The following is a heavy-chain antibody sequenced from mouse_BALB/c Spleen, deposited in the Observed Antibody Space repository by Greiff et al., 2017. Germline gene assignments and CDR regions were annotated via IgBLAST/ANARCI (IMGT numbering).Heavy chain of an antibody. J-gene: IGHJ1*01. CDR2: ISSGGST. V-gene: IGHV5-6-4*01. D-gene: IGHD2-4*01. CDR1: GFTFSSYA. CDR3: TRDPTMITSYWYFDV. Sequence: EVKLMESGGGLVKPGGSLKLSCAASGFTFSSYAMSWVRQTPEKRLEWVASISSGGSTYYPDSVKGRFTISRDNAKNTLYLQMSSLKSEDTAMYYCTRDPTMITSYWYFDVWGAGTTVTVSS.